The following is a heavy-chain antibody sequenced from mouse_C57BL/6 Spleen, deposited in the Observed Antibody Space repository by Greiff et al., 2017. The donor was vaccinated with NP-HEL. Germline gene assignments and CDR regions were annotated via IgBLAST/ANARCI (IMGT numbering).Heavy chain of an antibody. D-gene: IGHD3-2*02. V-gene: IGHV1-55*01. J-gene: IGHJ3*01. CDR2: IYPGSGST. CDR1: GYTFTSYW. Sequence: VQLQQPGAELVKPGASVKMSCKASGYTFTSYWITWVKQRPGQGLEWIGDIYPGSGSTNYNEKFKSKATLTVDTSSSTAYMQLSSLTSEDSAVYYCARSGTAQATSAYWGQGTLVTVSA. CDR3: ARSGTAQATSAY.